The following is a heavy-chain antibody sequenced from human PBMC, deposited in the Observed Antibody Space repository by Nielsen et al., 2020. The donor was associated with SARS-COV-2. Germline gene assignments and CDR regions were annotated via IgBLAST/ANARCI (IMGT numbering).Heavy chain of an antibody. CDR2: IYYSGST. CDR1: GGSISSSSYY. J-gene: IGHJ5*02. D-gene: IGHD5-18*01. Sequence: SETLSLTCTVSGGSISSSSYYWGWIRQPPGKGLEWIGSIYYSGSTYYNPSLKSRVTISVDTSKNQFSLKLSSVTAADTAVYYCARSFGYSYGIGWFDPWGQGTLVTVSS. V-gene: IGHV4-39*01. CDR3: ARSFGYSYGIGWFDP.